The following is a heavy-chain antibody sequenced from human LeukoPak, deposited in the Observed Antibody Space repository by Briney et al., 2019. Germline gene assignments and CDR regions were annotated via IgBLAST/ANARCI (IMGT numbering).Heavy chain of an antibody. V-gene: IGHV3-7*01. CDR3: ARDVSVVVLSSTPTQIDY. CDR2: IKQDGSEK. J-gene: IGHJ4*02. Sequence: GGSLRLSCAASGFTFSSYSMNWVRQAPGKGLEWVANIKQDGSEKFYVDSMKGRFTISRDNSKNSLYLQMNSLRAEDTAMYYCARDVSVVVLSSTPTQIDYWGQGTLVTVSS. CDR1: GFTFSSYS. D-gene: IGHD3-22*01.